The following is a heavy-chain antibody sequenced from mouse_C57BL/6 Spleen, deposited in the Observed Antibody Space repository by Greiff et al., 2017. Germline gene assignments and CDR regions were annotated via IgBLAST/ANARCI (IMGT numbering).Heavy chain of an antibody. CDR2: IDPSDSYT. J-gene: IGHJ2*01. Sequence: QVQLKQPGAELVMPGASVKLSCKASGYTFTSYWMHWVKQRPGQGLEWIGEIDPSDSYTNYNQKFKGKSTLTVDKSSSTAYMKLSSLTSEDSAVYYCARQYGSSHFDYWGQGTTLTVSS. V-gene: IGHV1-69*01. CDR3: ARQYGSSHFDY. D-gene: IGHD1-1*01. CDR1: GYTFTSYW.